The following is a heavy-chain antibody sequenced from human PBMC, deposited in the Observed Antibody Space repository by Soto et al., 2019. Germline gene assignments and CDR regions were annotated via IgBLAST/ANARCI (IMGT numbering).Heavy chain of an antibody. CDR2: IYPGDSDT. CDR3: VTKQQLDLFDH. V-gene: IGHV5-51*01. D-gene: IGHD6-13*01. CDR1: GDSFTSYW. J-gene: IGHJ4*02. Sequence: GESLKISCKGSGDSFTSYWIGWVRQMPEKSVEWMWIIYPGDSDTRYTPSFQGQVTISSDKSISTAYLQWSSLKASDTAMYYCVTKQQLDLFDHWGQGTPVTVSS.